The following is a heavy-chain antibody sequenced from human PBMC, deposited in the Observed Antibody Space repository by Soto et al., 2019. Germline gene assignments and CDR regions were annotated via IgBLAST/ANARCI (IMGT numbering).Heavy chain of an antibody. J-gene: IGHJ4*02. Sequence: PGGSLRLSCAASGFTFSSYAMSWVRQAPGKGLEWVSAISGSGGSTYYADSVKGRFTISRDNSKNTLYLQMNSLRAEDTAVYYCAKPRYCSSTSCGYRGYYFDYWGQGTLVTVS. D-gene: IGHD2-2*01. CDR2: ISGSGGST. CDR1: GFTFSSYA. CDR3: AKPRYCSSTSCGYRGYYFDY. V-gene: IGHV3-23*01.